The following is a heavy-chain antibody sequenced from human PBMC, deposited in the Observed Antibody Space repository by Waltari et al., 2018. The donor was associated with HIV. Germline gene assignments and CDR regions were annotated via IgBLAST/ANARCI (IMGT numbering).Heavy chain of an antibody. V-gene: IGHV3-66*01. CDR3: ARVDRAGTTSGWDVFDI. J-gene: IGHJ3*02. Sequence: EVQMVESGGGWVRPGGSRRLSCADSGLTASSHTMGWVRQTPGKELDYVSVMYSGGTTHYADSVNGRFTISRDSSKSALYLQMNTLRAEDTALYYCARVDRAGTTSGWDVFDIWGQGTMVTVSS. D-gene: IGHD1-1*01. CDR2: MYSGGTT. CDR1: GLTASSHT.